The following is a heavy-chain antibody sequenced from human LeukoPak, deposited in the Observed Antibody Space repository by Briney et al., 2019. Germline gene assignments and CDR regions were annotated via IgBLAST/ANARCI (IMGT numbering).Heavy chain of an antibody. CDR1: GYTFSDYA. J-gene: IGHJ4*02. D-gene: IGHD6-6*01. V-gene: IGHV3-53*01. Sequence: GGSLRLSCVGSGYTFSDYAMSWVRQAPGKGLEYISVTYSSGTTYYADSVRDRFTISRDNSRNTLYLQMNSLRPEDTAVYYCAREPTYSSSLDYWGQGTLVTVSS. CDR3: AREPTYSSSLDY. CDR2: TYSSGTT.